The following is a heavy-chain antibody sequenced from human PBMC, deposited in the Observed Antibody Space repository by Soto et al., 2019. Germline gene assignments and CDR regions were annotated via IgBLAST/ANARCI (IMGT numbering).Heavy chain of an antibody. J-gene: IGHJ5*02. Sequence: SETLSLTCAVYGGSFSGYYWSWIRQPPGKGLEWIGEINHSGSTNYNPSLKSRVTISVDTSKNQFSLKLSSVTAADTAVYYCARTGRARNFYDSSGYYRWFDPWGQGTLVTVST. CDR1: GGSFSGYY. CDR2: INHSGST. V-gene: IGHV4-34*01. CDR3: ARTGRARNFYDSSGYYRWFDP. D-gene: IGHD3-22*01.